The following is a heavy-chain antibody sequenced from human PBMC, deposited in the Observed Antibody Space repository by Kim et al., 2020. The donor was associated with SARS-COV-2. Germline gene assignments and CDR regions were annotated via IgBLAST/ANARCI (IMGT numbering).Heavy chain of an antibody. D-gene: IGHD4-17*01. J-gene: IGHJ4*02. CDR2: ISWNSGSI. CDR1: GFTFDDYA. Sequence: GGSLRLSCAASGFTFDDYAMHWVRQAPGKGLEWVSGISWNSGSIGYADSVKGRFTISRDNAKNSLYLQMNSLRAEDMALYYCAKAFLVYGDYLDYWGQGTLVTVSS. V-gene: IGHV3-9*03. CDR3: AKAFLVYGDYLDY.